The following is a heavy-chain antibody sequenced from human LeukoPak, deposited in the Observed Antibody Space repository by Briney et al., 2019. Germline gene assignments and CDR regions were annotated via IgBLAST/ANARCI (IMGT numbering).Heavy chain of an antibody. D-gene: IGHD2-2*02. CDR3: ARDRGDIVVVPAAIGGY. V-gene: IGHV1-18*01. Sequence: GASVKVSCKXSGYTFTSYGISWVRQAPRQGLEWMGWISAYNGNTNYSQKLQGRVTMTTDTSTSTAYMELRSLRSDDTAVYYCARDRGDIVVVPAAIGGYWGQGTLVTVSS. J-gene: IGHJ4*02. CDR1: GYTFTSYG. CDR2: ISAYNGNT.